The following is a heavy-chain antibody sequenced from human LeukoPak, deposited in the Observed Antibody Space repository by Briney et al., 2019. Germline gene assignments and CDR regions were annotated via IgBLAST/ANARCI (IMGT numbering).Heavy chain of an antibody. D-gene: IGHD3-22*01. Sequence: AETLSLTCTVSGGSISSYYWSWIRPPPGKGLEWIGYIYYSGSTNYNPSLKSRVTISVDTSKNQFSLKLSSVTAADTAVYYCASLPDSSGYYYPFDYWGQGTLVTVSS. CDR1: GGSISSYY. CDR2: IYYSGST. J-gene: IGHJ4*02. V-gene: IGHV4-59*01. CDR3: ASLPDSSGYYYPFDY.